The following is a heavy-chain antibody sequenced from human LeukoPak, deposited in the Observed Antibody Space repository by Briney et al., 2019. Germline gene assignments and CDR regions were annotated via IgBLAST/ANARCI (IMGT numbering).Heavy chain of an antibody. Sequence: SETLSLTCTVSGGSISSYYWSCIRQPAGKGLEWIGRIYTSGSTNYNPSLKSRVTISVDKSKNQFSLKLTSVAAADTAVYYCASSTTVPYYFDYWGQGTLVTVSS. CDR1: GGSISSYY. CDR3: ASSTTVPYYFDY. J-gene: IGHJ4*02. D-gene: IGHD4-17*01. V-gene: IGHV4-4*07. CDR2: IYTSGST.